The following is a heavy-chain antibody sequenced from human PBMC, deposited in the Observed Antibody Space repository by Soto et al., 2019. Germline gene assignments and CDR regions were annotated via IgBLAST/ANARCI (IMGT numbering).Heavy chain of an antibody. CDR2: IYVTGAV. Sequence: PSETLSLTFSVSGAALNSGNYYWSWIRQVPGKGLELIGHIYVTGAVDYNPSLRDRITISQDTSERQFSLNLRLVTAADTAVYYCARLRIATNNYKWFHXWGQATPVTVSX. CDR1: GAALNSGNYY. D-gene: IGHD2-21*01. CDR3: ARLRIATNNYKWFHX. V-gene: IGHV4-31*03. J-gene: IGHJ5*02.